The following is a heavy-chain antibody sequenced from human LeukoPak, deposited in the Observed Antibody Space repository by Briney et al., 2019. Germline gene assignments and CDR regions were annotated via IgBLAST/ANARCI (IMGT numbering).Heavy chain of an antibody. J-gene: IGHJ3*02. Sequence: SETLSLTCTVSGGSISSGSYYWSWIRQPAGKGLEWIGRIYTRGSTNYNPSLRSRVTISVDTSKNQFSLKLSSVTAADTAVYYCARAERWLQLNAFDIWGQGTMVTVSS. V-gene: IGHV4-61*02. CDR3: ARAERWLQLNAFDI. CDR1: GGSISSGSYY. CDR2: IYTRGST. D-gene: IGHD5-24*01.